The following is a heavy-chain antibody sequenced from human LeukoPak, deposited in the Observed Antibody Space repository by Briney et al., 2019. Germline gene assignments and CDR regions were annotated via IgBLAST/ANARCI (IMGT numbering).Heavy chain of an antibody. CDR1: GFTFSSYG. Sequence: PGGSLRLSCAASGFTFSSYGMHWVRQAPGKGLEWAVVISYDGSNKYYADSVKGRFTISRDNSKNTLYLQMNSLRAEDTAVYYCAKDMDEYWPASFDYWGQGALVTVSS. CDR3: AKDMDEYWPASFDY. D-gene: IGHD2/OR15-2a*01. J-gene: IGHJ4*02. CDR2: ISYDGSNK. V-gene: IGHV3-30*18.